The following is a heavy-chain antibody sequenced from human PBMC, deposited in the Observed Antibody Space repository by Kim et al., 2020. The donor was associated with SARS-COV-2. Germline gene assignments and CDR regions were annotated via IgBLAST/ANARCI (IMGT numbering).Heavy chain of an antibody. CDR3: AKGLITESRLEY. Sequence: GGSLRLSCAASGFTFSSYAMFWVRQAPGKGLEWVSGISGPGKIYYADSVEGRFTISRDTSKNILYLQMNSLRAEDTALYYWAKGLITESRLEYWGQGTLV. V-gene: IGHV3-23*01. J-gene: IGHJ4*02. CDR1: GFTFSSYA. CDR2: ISGPGKI. D-gene: IGHD1-20*01.